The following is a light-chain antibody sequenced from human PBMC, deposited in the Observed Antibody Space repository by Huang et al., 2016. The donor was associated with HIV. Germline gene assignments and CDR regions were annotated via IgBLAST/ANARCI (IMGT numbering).Light chain of an antibody. CDR3: QQRSKWPLT. J-gene: IGKJ4*01. Sequence: EIVLTQSPVTLSLSPGDRATLSCRASQSIGTSLAWYQQKSVQAPRLLIYDVSNRAAGVPARFSASGSETDFTLTIASLDPDDFAIYHCQQRSKWPLTFGGGTKVEMK. CDR1: QSIGTS. V-gene: IGKV3-11*01. CDR2: DVS.